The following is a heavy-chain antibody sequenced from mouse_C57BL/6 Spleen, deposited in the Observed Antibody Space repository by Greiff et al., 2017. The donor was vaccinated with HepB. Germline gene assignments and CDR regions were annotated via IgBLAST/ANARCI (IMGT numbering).Heavy chain of an antibody. CDR2: IDPSDSYT. CDR1: GYTFTSYW. CDR3: ARKSIYYGYDRVFAY. D-gene: IGHD2-2*01. Sequence: VQLQQPGAELVKPGASVKLSCKASGYTFTSYWMQWVKQRPGQGLEWIGEIDPSDSYTNYNQKFKGKATLTVDTSSSAAYMQLSSLTSEDSAVYYCARKSIYYGYDRVFAYWGQGTLVTVSA. V-gene: IGHV1-50*01. J-gene: IGHJ3*01.